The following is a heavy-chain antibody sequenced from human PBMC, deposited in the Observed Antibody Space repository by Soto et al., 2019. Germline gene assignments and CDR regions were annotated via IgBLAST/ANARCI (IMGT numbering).Heavy chain of an antibody. J-gene: IGHJ4*02. Sequence: QVQLVESGGGVVQPGRSLRLSCAASGFTFSSYAMHWVRQAPGKGLEWVAVISYDGSNKYYADSVKGRFTISRDNSKNTLYLQKNSLRAEDTAVYYCAKNTIVGVVSAFDYWGQGTLVTVSS. V-gene: IGHV3-30-3*01. CDR2: ISYDGSNK. CDR3: AKNTIVGVVSAFDY. D-gene: IGHD3-3*01. CDR1: GFTFSSYA.